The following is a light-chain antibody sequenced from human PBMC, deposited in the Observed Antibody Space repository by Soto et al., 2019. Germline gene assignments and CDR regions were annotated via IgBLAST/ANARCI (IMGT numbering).Light chain of an antibody. V-gene: IGKV3-15*01. CDR1: QSVSSK. CDR2: GAS. J-gene: IGKJ1*01. CDR3: QQYNSWLWT. Sequence: EIVMTPSPATLSVSPGEGATRSCRASQSVSSKLAWYQQKPGQAPRLLIYGASTRATGIPARFSGSGSGTEFTLIISSLQSEDSAVYYCQQYNSWLWTFGQGTKVDIK.